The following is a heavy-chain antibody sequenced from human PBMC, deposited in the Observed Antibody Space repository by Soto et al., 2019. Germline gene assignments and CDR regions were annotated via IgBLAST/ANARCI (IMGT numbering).Heavy chain of an antibody. CDR1: GFTFSSYA. CDR3: ANHPAPYYYDSSGYYQYFDL. J-gene: IGHJ2*01. CDR2: ISGSGGST. Sequence: EVQLLESGGGLVQPGGSLRLSCAASGFTFSSYAMSWVRQAPGKGLEWVSAISGSGGSTYYADSVKGRFTISRDNSKNTLYLQMNSLRAEDTAVYYCANHPAPYYYDSSGYYQYFDLWGRGILVTVSS. V-gene: IGHV3-23*01. D-gene: IGHD3-22*01.